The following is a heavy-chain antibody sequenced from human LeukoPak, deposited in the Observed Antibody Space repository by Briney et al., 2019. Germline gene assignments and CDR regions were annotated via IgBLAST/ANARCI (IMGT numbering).Heavy chain of an antibody. CDR3: ARAQTYGDYRLLLDY. J-gene: IGHJ4*02. Sequence: GGSLRLSCAASGFTFSSYGMHWVRQAPGKGLEWVAFIRYDGSNKYYADSVKGRFTISRDNSKNTLYLQMNSLRAEDTAVYYCARAQTYGDYRLLLDYWGQGTLVTVSS. CDR1: GFTFSSYG. CDR2: IRYDGSNK. V-gene: IGHV3-30*02. D-gene: IGHD4-17*01.